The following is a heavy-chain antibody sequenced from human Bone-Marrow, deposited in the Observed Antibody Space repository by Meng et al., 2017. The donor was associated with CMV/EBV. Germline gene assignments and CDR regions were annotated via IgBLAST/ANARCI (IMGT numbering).Heavy chain of an antibody. Sequence: SGPTLVKPTQTLTLTCTFSGFSLSTSGVGVGWIRQPPGKALEWLALIYWNDDKSYSPSLKSRLTITKDTSKNQVVLTMTKMDPVDTATYYCAKELDSVVVPAAIVFAYWGQGTRVTVSS. D-gene: IGHD2-2*03. CDR1: GFSLSTSGVG. J-gene: IGHJ4*02. V-gene: IGHV2-5*01. CDR3: AKELDSVVVPAAIVFAY. CDR2: IYWNDDK.